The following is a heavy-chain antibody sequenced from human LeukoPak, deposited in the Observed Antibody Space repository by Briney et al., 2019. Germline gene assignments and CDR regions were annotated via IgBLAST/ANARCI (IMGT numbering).Heavy chain of an antibody. Sequence: SETLSLTCTVFGGSISSYYWTWLRQPPGKGLEWIGYIDYSGRANYSPSLKSRVTISLDTSNNQFSLKFNSVTAADTAVYYCARALATMFFDYWGQGTLVTVST. D-gene: IGHD5-12*01. CDR2: IDYSGRA. J-gene: IGHJ4*02. CDR1: GGSISSYY. V-gene: IGHV4-59*01. CDR3: ARALATMFFDY.